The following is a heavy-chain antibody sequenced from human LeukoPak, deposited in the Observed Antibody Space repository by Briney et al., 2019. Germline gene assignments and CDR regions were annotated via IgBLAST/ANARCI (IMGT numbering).Heavy chain of an antibody. D-gene: IGHD5-12*01. CDR3: ARGSGYSGYDEY. J-gene: IGHJ4*02. Sequence: SVKVSCKASGGTFSSYAISWVRQAPGQGLEWMGRIIPILGIANYAQKFQGRVTITADKSTSTAYMELSSLRSEDTAVHYCARGSGYSGYDEYWGQGTLVTVSS. V-gene: IGHV1-69*04. CDR2: IIPILGIA. CDR1: GGTFSSYA.